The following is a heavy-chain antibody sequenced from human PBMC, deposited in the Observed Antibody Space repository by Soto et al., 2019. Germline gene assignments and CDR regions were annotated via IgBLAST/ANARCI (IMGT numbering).Heavy chain of an antibody. D-gene: IGHD6-6*01. J-gene: IGHJ6*02. CDR1: GFTFSSYA. V-gene: IGHV3-30-3*01. CDR3: APYRSSKGMDV. CDR2: ISYDGSNK. Sequence: QVQLVESGGGVVQPGRSLRLSCAASGFTFSSYAMHWVRQAPGKGLEWVAVISYDGSNKYYADSVKGRFTISRDNSKNTLYLQMNSLRAEDTAVYYCAPYRSSKGMDVWGQGTTVTVSS.